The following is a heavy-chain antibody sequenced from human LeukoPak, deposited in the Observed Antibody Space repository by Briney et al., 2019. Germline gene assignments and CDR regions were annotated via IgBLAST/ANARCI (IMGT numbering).Heavy chain of an antibody. D-gene: IGHD3-3*01. V-gene: IGHV4-4*02. J-gene: IGHJ4*02. CDR2: IYHSGSP. Sequence: SGTLSLTCAVSGGSISSNNWWGWVRQPPGKGLEWIGEIYHSGSPNYNPSLKSRVTISVDKSRNHFSLNLSSVAAADTAVYYCASGDFWSGYSYDYWGQGTLVTVSS. CDR1: GGSISSNNW. CDR3: ASGDFWSGYSYDY.